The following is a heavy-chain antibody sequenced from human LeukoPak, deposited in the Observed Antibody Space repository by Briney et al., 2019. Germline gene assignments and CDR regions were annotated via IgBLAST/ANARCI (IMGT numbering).Heavy chain of an antibody. D-gene: IGHD3-22*01. J-gene: IGHJ4*02. CDR3: ARVPSAYYYDSSGYYYYFDY. CDR1: GGSFSGYY. Sequence: SETLSLTCAVYGGSFSGYYWSWIRQPPGKGLEWIGEINHSGSTNYNPSLKSRVTISVDTSKNQFSLKLSSVTAADTAVYYCARVPSAYYYDSSGYYYYFDYWGQGTLVTVSS. CDR2: INHSGST. V-gene: IGHV4-34*01.